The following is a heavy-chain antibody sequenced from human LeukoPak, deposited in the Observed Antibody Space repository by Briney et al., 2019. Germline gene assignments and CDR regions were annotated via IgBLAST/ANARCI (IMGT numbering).Heavy chain of an antibody. CDR1: GGSISRGGFY. Sequence: SQTLSLTCTVSGGSISRGGFYWTWIRQHPGKGLEWIGYIYHSGSTYYNPSLKSRITLSVDTSRNQFSLNLSSVTAADTAVYYCARGRYYYDSRGYCKQYYFDYWGQGTLVTVSS. D-gene: IGHD3-22*01. CDR2: IYHSGST. V-gene: IGHV4-31*03. CDR3: ARGRYYYDSRGYCKQYYFDY. J-gene: IGHJ4*02.